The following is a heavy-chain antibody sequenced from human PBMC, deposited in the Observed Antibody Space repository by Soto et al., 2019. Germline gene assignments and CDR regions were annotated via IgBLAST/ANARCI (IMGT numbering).Heavy chain of an antibody. D-gene: IGHD3-3*01. Sequence: PSETLSLTCTVSGGSISSGDYYWSWIRQPPGKGLEWIGYIYYSGSTYYNPSLKSRVTISVDTSKNQFSLKLSSVTAADTAVYYCARAPTWTNNGFDPWGQGTLVTVSS. J-gene: IGHJ5*02. CDR2: IYYSGST. CDR3: ARAPTWTNNGFDP. V-gene: IGHV4-30-4*01. CDR1: GGSISSGDYY.